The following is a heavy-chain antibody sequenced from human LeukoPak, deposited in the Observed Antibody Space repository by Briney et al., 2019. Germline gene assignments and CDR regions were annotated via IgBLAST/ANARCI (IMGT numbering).Heavy chain of an antibody. J-gene: IGHJ5*02. V-gene: IGHV4-4*09. Sequence: SETLSLTCTVSGDSFSSFSWSWIRQPAGKGLEWIGYIQLSGTTNYNPALKSRVSISLDTSKNQFSLHLRSVTAADTAVYYCARLIRHWNDHFDPWGQGTLVTVFS. CDR3: ARLIRHWNDHFDP. CDR1: GDSFSSFS. D-gene: IGHD1-1*01. CDR2: IQLSGTT.